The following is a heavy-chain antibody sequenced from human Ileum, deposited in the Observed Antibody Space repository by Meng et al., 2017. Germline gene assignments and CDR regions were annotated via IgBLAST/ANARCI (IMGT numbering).Heavy chain of an antibody. D-gene: IGHD2-15*01. CDR1: GDSMNSRNYY. CDR2: VHNSGSF. CDR3: ARDIARNWFYS. Sequence: SETLSLTCSVSGDSMNSRNYYWGWIRQPPGMGLEWIGTVHNSGSFFYNPSLKSRVTISVDMSKNQIPLKLTSVTAADTALYFCARDIARNWFYSWGQGTLVTVSS. J-gene: IGHJ5*02. V-gene: IGHV4-39*06.